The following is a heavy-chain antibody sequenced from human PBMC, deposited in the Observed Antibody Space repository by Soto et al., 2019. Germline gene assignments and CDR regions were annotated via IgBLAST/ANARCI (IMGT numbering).Heavy chain of an antibody. CDR2: ISYSGST. J-gene: IGHJ4*02. CDR3: ASLFNYYDSRGYAEYHFDD. V-gene: IGHV4-31*11. CDR1: GGSFNSDFF. D-gene: IGHD3-22*01. Sequence: QVQLQESGPGLVKPSQTLSLTCAVSGGSFNSDFFWSWIRQQPGKGLEWIGYISYSGSTSYNPSLKSRLTMSVDTSKNQFSLKLTSVTAADTAVYYCASLFNYYDSRGYAEYHFDDWGQGALVTVSS.